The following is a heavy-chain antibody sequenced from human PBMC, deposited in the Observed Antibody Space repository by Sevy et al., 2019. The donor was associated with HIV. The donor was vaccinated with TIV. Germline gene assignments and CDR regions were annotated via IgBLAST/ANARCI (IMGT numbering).Heavy chain of an antibody. Sequence: GGSLRLSCAASGFTFSSYAMSWVCQAPGKGLEWVSAISGSGGSTYYADSVKGRFTISRDNSKNTLYLQMNSLRAEDTAVYYCAKVPVLLWFGEEGGAFDIWGQGTMVTVSS. V-gene: IGHV3-23*01. D-gene: IGHD3-10*01. CDR2: ISGSGGST. CDR1: GFTFSSYA. CDR3: AKVPVLLWFGEEGGAFDI. J-gene: IGHJ3*02.